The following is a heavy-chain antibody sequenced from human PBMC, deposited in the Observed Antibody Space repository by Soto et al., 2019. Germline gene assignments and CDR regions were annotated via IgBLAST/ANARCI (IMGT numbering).Heavy chain of an antibody. Sequence: HLVESGGGVVQPGRSLRLSCAASGFTFNTYGMHWVRQAPGKGLEWVTVISYDGSSQNYADSVKGRFTISRDNSKNTLYLQMNSLRAEDTAVYYCAKDRGSGWYNFPAPIDSWGQGTLVTVSS. CDR2: ISYDGSSQ. V-gene: IGHV3-30*18. CDR1: GFTFNTYG. CDR3: AKDRGSGWYNFPAPIDS. J-gene: IGHJ4*02. D-gene: IGHD6-19*01.